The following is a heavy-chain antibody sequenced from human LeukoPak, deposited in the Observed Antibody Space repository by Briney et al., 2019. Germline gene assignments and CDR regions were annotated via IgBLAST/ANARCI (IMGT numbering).Heavy chain of an antibody. CDR1: GFPFRTYW. V-gene: IGHV3-23*01. CDR2: ISGSGGST. J-gene: IGHJ4*02. CDR3: AEAREQWLPHYFDY. Sequence: GGSLRLSCAASGFPFRTYWMHWVRQAPGKGLEWVSAISGSGGSTYYADSVKGRFTISRDNSKNTLYLQMNSLRAEDTAVYYCAEAREQWLPHYFDYWGQGTLVTVSS. D-gene: IGHD6-19*01.